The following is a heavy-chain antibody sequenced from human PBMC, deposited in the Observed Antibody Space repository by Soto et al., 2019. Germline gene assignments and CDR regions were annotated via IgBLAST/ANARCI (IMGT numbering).Heavy chain of an antibody. CDR2: IYYSGST. J-gene: IGHJ4*02. V-gene: IGHV4-59*08. CDR3: ARRYGVYFDY. Sequence: SETLSLTCTVSGGSISSYYWSWIRQPPGKGLEWIGYIYYSGSTNYNPSLKSRVTISVDTSKNQFSLNLSSVTAADTAVYYCARRYGVYFDYWGQGTLVTVSS. D-gene: IGHD4-17*01. CDR1: GGSISSYY.